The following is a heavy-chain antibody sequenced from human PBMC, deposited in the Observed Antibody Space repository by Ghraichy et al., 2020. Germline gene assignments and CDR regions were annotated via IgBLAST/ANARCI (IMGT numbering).Heavy chain of an antibody. CDR1: GFTFSSYA. CDR2: VSDSVGRT. D-gene: IGHD1-26*01. J-gene: IGHJ4*02. V-gene: IGHV3-23*01. CDR3: AKVVGGTGIDY. Sequence: LSLTCAASGFTFSSYAMSWVRQAPGKGLEWVSAVSDSVGRTYYADSVKGRFTLSRDNSKNTLNLQMNSLRAEDTAVYYCAKVVGGTGIDYWGQGTLVTVSS.